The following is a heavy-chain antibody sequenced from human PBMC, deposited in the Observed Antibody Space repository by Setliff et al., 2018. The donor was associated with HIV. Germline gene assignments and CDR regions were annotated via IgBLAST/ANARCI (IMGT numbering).Heavy chain of an antibody. D-gene: IGHD5-12*01. CDR3: ATRIRDGHRGYGYFDF. CDR1: GYTVTDLS. CDR2: FDPEDNKI. Sequence: ASVKVSCKASGYTVTDLSINWVRQAPGKGPEWMGGFDPEDNKIVYAQKFQGRVTTTEDTSTDTAYMELSSLRPEDTAVYYCATRIRDGHRGYGYFDFWGQGTLVTVSS. J-gene: IGHJ4*02. V-gene: IGHV1-24*01.